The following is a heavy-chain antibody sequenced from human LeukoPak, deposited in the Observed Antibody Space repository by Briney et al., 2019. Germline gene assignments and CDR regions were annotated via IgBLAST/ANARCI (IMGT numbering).Heavy chain of an antibody. J-gene: IGHJ4*02. V-gene: IGHV3-15*01. D-gene: IGHD3-10*01. CDR3: TTEGYYGSGSYYV. Sequence: GGSLRLSCAGSGCTFSNAWMSWVRQAPGKGLEWGGRIKSKTDGGTTDYAAPVKGRFTISRDDSKNTLCLQMNSLNTEDTAVYYCTTEGYYGSGSYYVWGQGTLVTVSS. CDR2: IKSKTDGGTT. CDR1: GCTFSNAW.